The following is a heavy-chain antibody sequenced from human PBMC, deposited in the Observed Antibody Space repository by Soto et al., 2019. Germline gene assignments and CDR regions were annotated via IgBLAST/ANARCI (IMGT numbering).Heavy chain of an antibody. V-gene: IGHV1-69*12. CDR3: ARGPNYYESGHDS. CDR1: GGTVSTYG. D-gene: IGHD3-22*01. CDR2: ITPIFGTA. J-gene: IGHJ4*02. Sequence: QVQLVQSGAEVKKPGSSVKVSCKASGGTVSTYGISWVRQAPGQGLEWMGGITPIFGTANYAQKFQGRVTNTADESTSTAYMELSSLRSEDTAVYYCARGPNYYESGHDSWGQGTLVTVSS.